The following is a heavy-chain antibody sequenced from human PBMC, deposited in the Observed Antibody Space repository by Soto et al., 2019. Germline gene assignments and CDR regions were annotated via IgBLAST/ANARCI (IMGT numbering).Heavy chain of an antibody. CDR3: ARHSTAAGLDY. CDR1: GFSLSTSGVG. J-gene: IGHJ4*02. V-gene: IGHV2-5*02. Sequence: QITLKESGPTLVKPTQTLTLTCTFSGFSLSTSGVGVGWVRQPPGKALEWLAVIYWDDDKRYSPSLKSRLTITKDTSKTQVVLTMTDMDPVDTATYYCARHSTAAGLDYWGQGTLVTVSS. D-gene: IGHD4-17*01. CDR2: IYWDDDK.